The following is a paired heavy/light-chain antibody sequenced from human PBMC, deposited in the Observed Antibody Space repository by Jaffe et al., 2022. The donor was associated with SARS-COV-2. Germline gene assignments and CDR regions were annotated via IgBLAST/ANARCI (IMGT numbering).Heavy chain of an antibody. D-gene: IGHD2-15*01. CDR1: GFTFSDYA. V-gene: IGHV3-30*03. CDR2: ISYDGRNE. Sequence: QVQLVESGGGVVQPGESLRLSCAASGFTFSDYAMRWVRQGPGKGLEWVAIISYDGRNEHYASSVKGRFSISRDNSKNIVFLQMSSLRPEDTALYFCARDPYIVPTPLPLDYWGQGTLVTVSS. CDR3: ARDPYIVPTPLPLDY. J-gene: IGHJ4*02.
Light chain of an antibody. CDR3: QQYDDWPLIT. CDR1: QSVRSN. J-gene: IGKJ5*01. V-gene: IGKV3-15*01. Sequence: EIVMTQSPVTLSVSPGERATLSCRASQSVRSNLAWYQQKPGQVPRLLIHGASTRATDIPVRFSGSGSGTEFTLTISSLQSDDFAIYYCQQYDDWPLITFGPGTRLEIK. CDR2: GAS.